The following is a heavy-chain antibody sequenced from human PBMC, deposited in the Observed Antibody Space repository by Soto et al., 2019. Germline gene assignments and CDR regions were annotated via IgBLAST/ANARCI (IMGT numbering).Heavy chain of an antibody. CDR1: GGSISSGGSY. V-gene: IGHV4-31*03. CDR2: IYYSGRT. Sequence: QVQLQESGPGLVKPSQTLSLTCTVSGGSISSGGSYWGWFRQHPGKGLEWIGYIYYSGRTYNPSLKSRVTISVDTSKNQFSLKLTSVTAADTAVYYCARSVFPWGQGTLVTVSS. J-gene: IGHJ5*02. CDR3: ARSVFP.